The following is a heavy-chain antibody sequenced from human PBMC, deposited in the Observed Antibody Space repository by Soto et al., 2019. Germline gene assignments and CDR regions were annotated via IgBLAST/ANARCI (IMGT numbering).Heavy chain of an antibody. V-gene: IGHV3-30-3*01. CDR2: ISFDSSSK. CDR3: ASDRLRLGAFSLIGYFDS. J-gene: IGHJ4*02. D-gene: IGHD3-16*02. CDR1: GFSLSSYT. Sequence: QVQLVESGGGVVQPGRSLRLSCAGSGFSLSSYTMHWVRQAPGKGLEWVALISFDSSSKHYADAVKGRFSISRANSNNTLSMQMDSLRPDDTALYSCASDRLRLGAFSLIGYFDSWGQGTLVTVSS.